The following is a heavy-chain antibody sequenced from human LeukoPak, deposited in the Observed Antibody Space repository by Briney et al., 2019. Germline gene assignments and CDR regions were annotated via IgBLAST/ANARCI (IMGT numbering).Heavy chain of an antibody. V-gene: IGHV3-21*01. Sequence: GGSLRLSCAASGFTFSSYSMNWVRQAPGKGLEGVSSISSSSSYIYYADSVKGRFTISRDNAKNSLYLQMNSLRAEDTAVYYCARGGDSSGYYYEWWGQGTLVTVSS. CDR3: ARGGDSSGYYYEW. D-gene: IGHD3-22*01. J-gene: IGHJ4*02. CDR1: GFTFSSYS. CDR2: ISSSSSYI.